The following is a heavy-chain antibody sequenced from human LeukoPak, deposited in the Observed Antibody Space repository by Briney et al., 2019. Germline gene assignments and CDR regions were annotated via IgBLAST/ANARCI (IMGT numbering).Heavy chain of an antibody. CDR1: GFTFSSYS. CDR2: ISSSSSYI. D-gene: IGHD2-21*01. Sequence: PGGSQRLSCAASGFTFSSYSMNWVRQAPGKGLEWVSSISSSSSYIYYADSVKGRFTISRDNAKNSLYLQMNSLRAEDTAVYYCAREAYCGGDCYSDYWGQGTLVTVSS. V-gene: IGHV3-21*01. CDR3: AREAYCGGDCYSDY. J-gene: IGHJ4*02.